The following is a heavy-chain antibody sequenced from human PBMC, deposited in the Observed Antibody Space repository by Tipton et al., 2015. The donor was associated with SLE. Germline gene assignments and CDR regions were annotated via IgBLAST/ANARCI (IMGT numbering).Heavy chain of an antibody. J-gene: IGHJ4*02. CDR1: GGSISSSSYY. CDR2: IYYSGST. Sequence: TLSLTCTVSGGSISSSSYYWGWIRQPPGKGLEWIGSIYYSGSTYYNPSLKSRVTISVDTSKNQFSLKLSSVTAADTAVYYCARLQYSSGPFDYWGQGTLVTVSS. V-gene: IGHV4-39*01. CDR3: ARLQYSSGPFDY. D-gene: IGHD6-19*01.